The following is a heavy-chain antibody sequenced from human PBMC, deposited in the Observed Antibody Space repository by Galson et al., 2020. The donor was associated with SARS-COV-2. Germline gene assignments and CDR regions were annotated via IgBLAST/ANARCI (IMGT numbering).Heavy chain of an antibody. CDR1: GFTFSSYA. CDR3: ARPYSGSYDNWFDP. D-gene: IGHD1-26*01. Sequence: TGGSLRLSCAASGFTFSSYAMHWVRQDPGKGLEWVAVISYDGSNKYYADSVKGRFTISRDNSKNTLYLQMNSLRAEDTAVYYCARPYSGSYDNWFDPWGQGTLVTVSS. CDR2: ISYDGSNK. J-gene: IGHJ5*02. V-gene: IGHV3-30-3*01.